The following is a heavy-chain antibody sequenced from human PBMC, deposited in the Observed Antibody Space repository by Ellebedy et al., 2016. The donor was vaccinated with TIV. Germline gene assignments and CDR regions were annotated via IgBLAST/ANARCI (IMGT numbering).Heavy chain of an antibody. Sequence: GESLKISXAASDFALTSYSIIWVRQAPGKGLEWVSSISFNSKFIFYADSVKGRFTISRDNAKNSVFLQMNNLRVEDTAVYYCARSYPDAFAAWGQGTMVTVSS. V-gene: IGHV3-21*01. CDR3: ARSYPDAFAA. CDR2: ISFNSKFI. CDR1: DFALTSYS. J-gene: IGHJ3*01.